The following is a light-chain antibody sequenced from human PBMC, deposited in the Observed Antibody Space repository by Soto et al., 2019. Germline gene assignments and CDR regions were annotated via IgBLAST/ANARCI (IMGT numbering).Light chain of an antibody. V-gene: IGLV2-14*01. Sequence: QSALTQPVSVSGSPGQSITIPCTGTSSDIGAYDSVSWYQQYPGKAPKLIIYDVANRPSGVSDRLSGSKSGNTASLTISGLQAEDEADYYCSSYTTFSTLVLGGGTKVTV. CDR2: DVA. CDR1: SSDIGAYDS. J-gene: IGLJ3*02. CDR3: SSYTTFSTLV.